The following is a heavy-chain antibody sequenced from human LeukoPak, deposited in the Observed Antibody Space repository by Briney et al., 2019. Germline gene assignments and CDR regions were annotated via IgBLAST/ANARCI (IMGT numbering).Heavy chain of an antibody. V-gene: IGHV5-51*01. Sequence: GESLKISCKVSGYRLTNNWIAWVRQVPGKGLEWMGIIYPGYSDTRYSPSFQGQVTFSVDTSTSTVYLQWSSLKASDTAIYYCARFALSSSLDYWGQGTLVIVSS. J-gene: IGHJ4*02. D-gene: IGHD6-13*01. CDR3: ARFALSSSLDY. CDR2: IYPGYSDT. CDR1: GYRLTNNW.